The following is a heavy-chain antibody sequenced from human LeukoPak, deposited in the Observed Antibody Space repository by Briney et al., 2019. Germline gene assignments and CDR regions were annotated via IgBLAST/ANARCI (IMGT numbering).Heavy chain of an antibody. D-gene: IGHD2-2*01. J-gene: IGHJ4*02. CDR3: ARGASPIDY. Sequence: PSETLSLTCTVSGGSISNYYWSWIRQPPGKGLEWIGRIYTSGSTNYNPSLKSRVTMSVDTSKNQFSLKLNSLTVADTAVYYCARGASPIDYWGQGTLVTVSS. CDR1: GGSISNYY. CDR2: IYTSGST. V-gene: IGHV4-4*07.